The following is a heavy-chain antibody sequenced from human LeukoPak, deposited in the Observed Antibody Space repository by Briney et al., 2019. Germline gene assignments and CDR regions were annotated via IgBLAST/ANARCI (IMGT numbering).Heavy chain of an antibody. J-gene: IGHJ4*02. D-gene: IGHD3-22*01. Sequence: SETLSLTCTVSGGSISSSSYYWGWIRQPPGKGLEWIGSIYYSGSTYYNPSLKSRVTISVDTSKNQFSLKLSSVTAADTAVYYCARLGDYDRSGYYYDVWGQGTLVAVSS. CDR1: GGSISSSSYY. CDR2: IYYSGST. V-gene: IGHV4-39*01. CDR3: ARLGDYDRSGYYYDV.